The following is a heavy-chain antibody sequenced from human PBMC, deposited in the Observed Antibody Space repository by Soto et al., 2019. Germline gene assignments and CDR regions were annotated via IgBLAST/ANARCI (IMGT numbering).Heavy chain of an antibody. CDR3: AKDSDYGDYVVDY. D-gene: IGHD4-17*01. CDR2: ISYDGSNK. Sequence: PGGSLRLSCAASGFTFSSYGMHWVRQAPGKGLEWVAVISYDGSNKYYADSVKGRFTISRDNSKNTLYLQMNSLRAEDTAVYYCAKDSDYGDYVVDYWGQGTLVTVSS. CDR1: GFTFSSYG. J-gene: IGHJ4*02. V-gene: IGHV3-30*18.